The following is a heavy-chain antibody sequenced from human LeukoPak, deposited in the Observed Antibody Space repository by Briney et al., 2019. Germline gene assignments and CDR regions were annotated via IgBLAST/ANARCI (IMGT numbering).Heavy chain of an antibody. Sequence: GGSLRPSCAASGFTFSSYSMNWVRQAPGKGLEWVSSISSSSSYIYYADSVKGRFTISRDNAKNTLYLQMNSLRAEDTAVYYCARQVSCDTTTCYAGMPPDYWGQGTLVTVSS. D-gene: IGHD2-2*01. J-gene: IGHJ4*02. CDR3: ARQVSCDTTTCYAGMPPDY. CDR2: ISSSSSYI. V-gene: IGHV3-21*04. CDR1: GFTFSSYS.